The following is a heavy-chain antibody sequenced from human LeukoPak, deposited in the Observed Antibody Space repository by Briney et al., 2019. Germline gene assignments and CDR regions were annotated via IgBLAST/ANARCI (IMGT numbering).Heavy chain of an antibody. Sequence: GSLRLSCGASRFPFVRYWMTSVRPSPAKGLEFVANIKEDGSVRYYVDSVQGRFTISRDNAKNSLYLHMNSLRAEDTAVYYGARDPGYSSFDYWGQGTLVTVSS. CDR3: ARDPGYSSFDY. D-gene: IGHD6-13*01. V-gene: IGHV3-7*01. CDR1: RFPFVRYW. J-gene: IGHJ4*02. CDR2: IKEDGSVR.